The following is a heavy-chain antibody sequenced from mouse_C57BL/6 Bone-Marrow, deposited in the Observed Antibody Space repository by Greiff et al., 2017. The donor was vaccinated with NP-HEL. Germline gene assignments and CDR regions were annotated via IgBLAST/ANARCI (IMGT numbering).Heavy chain of an antibody. Sequence: VQLQQSGAELVKPGASVKLSCKASGYTFTSYWMHWVKQRPGQGLEWIGMIHPNSGSTNYNEKFKSKATLTVDKSSSTAYMQLSSLTSEDSAVYYCAGSSPYAMDYWGQGTSVTVSS. CDR2: IHPNSGST. CDR3: AGSSPYAMDY. J-gene: IGHJ4*01. V-gene: IGHV1-64*01. D-gene: IGHD1-1*01. CDR1: GYTFTSYW.